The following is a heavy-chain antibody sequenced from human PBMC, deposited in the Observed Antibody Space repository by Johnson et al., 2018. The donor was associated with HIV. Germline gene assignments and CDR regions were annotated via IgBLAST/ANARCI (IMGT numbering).Heavy chain of an antibody. D-gene: IGHD3-16*02. Sequence: VQLVESGGSVVRPGGSLRLSCAASGFTFDDYDMSWVRQAPGKGLEWVSGINWSGGSTDYADSVRGRFTVSRDNAKNSLYLQMNSLRAEDTALYYCARASYVWGSYRYTGVCGAFDIWGQGTMVTVSS. CDR1: GFTFDDYD. J-gene: IGHJ3*02. CDR3: ARASYVWGSYRYTGVCGAFDI. CDR2: INWSGGST. V-gene: IGHV3-20*04.